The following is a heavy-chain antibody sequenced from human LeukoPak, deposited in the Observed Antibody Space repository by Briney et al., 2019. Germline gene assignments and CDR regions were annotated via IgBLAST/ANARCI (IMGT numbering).Heavy chain of an antibody. J-gene: IGHJ6*02. CDR1: GGSISSGGYY. V-gene: IGHV4-31*03. D-gene: IGHD1-1*01. Sequence: SETLSLTCTVSGGSISSGGYYWSWLRQHPGKGLEWIGYIYYSGSTYYNPSLKSRVTISVDTSKNQFSLKLSSVTAADTAVYYCARRTGAHYYYYGMDVWGQGTTVTVSS. CDR3: ARRTGAHYYYYGMDV. CDR2: IYYSGST.